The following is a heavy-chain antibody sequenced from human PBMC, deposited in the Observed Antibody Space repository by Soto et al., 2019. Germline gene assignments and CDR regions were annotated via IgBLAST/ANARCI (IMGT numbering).Heavy chain of an antibody. CDR3: ARARLRAVYAFDI. V-gene: IGHV4-31*03. CDR1: GGSVSSGAYY. CDR2: IYYSGST. Sequence: PSETQSLTCTVSGGSVSSGAYYWTWIRQRPGKGLEWIGYIYYSGSTYYSPSLKSRLSISLDTSKNQFSLRLSSVTAADTAMYYCARARLRAVYAFDIWGQGTMVTVSS. J-gene: IGHJ3*02. D-gene: IGHD5-12*01.